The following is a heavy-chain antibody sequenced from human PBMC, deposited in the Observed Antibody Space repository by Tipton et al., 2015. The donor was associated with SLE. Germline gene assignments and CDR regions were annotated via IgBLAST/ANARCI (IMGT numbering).Heavy chain of an antibody. J-gene: IGHJ4*02. V-gene: IGHV4-59*01. CDR3: AREGSSWYCFDS. CDR1: GGSISSYY. D-gene: IGHD6-13*01. CDR2: IYYSGST. Sequence: LRLSCTVSGGSISSYYWSWIRQPPGKGLEWIGYIYYSGSTNYNPSLKSRVTISVDTSKNQFSLKLSSVTAADPAVYFCAREGSSWYCFDSWGQGTLVTVAS.